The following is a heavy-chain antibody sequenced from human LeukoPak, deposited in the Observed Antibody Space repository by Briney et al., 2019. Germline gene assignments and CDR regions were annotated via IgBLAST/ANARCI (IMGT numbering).Heavy chain of an antibody. V-gene: IGHV4-31*11. D-gene: IGHD6-6*01. CDR1: GGSISSGGYY. CDR2: IYYSGST. CDR3: ARGLKRSIAARPDELSDY. Sequence: SETLSLTCAVSGGSISSGGYYWSWIRQHPGKGLEWIGYIYYSGSTYYNPSLKSRVTISVDTSKNQFSLKLSSVTAADTAVYYCARGLKRSIAARPDELSDYWGQGTLVTVSS. J-gene: IGHJ4*02.